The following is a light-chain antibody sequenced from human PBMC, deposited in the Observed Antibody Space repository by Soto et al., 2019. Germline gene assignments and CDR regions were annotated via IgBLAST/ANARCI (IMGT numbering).Light chain of an antibody. CDR2: GNS. J-gene: IGLJ1*01. V-gene: IGLV1-40*01. CDR3: QSCDSSLSGSCV. CDR1: SSNIGAGYD. Sequence: QSVLTQPPSVSGSPGQRVTISCTGSSSNIGAGYDVHWYQQLPGTAPKLLIYGNSNRPSGVPDRFSGSKSGTSASLAITGLQVEDEDDDDCQSCDSSLSGSCVFGTGTKVTVL.